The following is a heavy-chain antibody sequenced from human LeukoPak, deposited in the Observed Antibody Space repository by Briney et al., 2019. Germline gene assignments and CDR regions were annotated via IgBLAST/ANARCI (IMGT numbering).Heavy chain of an antibody. V-gene: IGHV3-23*01. J-gene: IGHJ5*02. CDR3: AKDHGDEVPAAYNWFDP. D-gene: IGHD2-2*01. CDR2: ISGSGGST. Sequence: GGSLRLSCAASGFTFSSYAMSWVRQAPGKGLEWVSAISGSGGSTYYADSVKGRFTISRDNSKNTLYLQMNSLRAEDAAVYYCAKDHGDEVPAAYNWFDPWGQGTLVTVSS. CDR1: GFTFSSYA.